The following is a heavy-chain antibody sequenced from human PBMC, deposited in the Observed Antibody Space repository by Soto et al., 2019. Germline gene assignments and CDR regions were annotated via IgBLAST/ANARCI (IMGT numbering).Heavy chain of an antibody. CDR1: GCTFRTYA. Sequence: EVQLLESGGGLVQPGGSLRLSCAASGCTFRTYAMSWVRQAPGKGLEWVSGSSGSGDSTYYADSVKGRFTISRDNSENTMYLQMNSLIGVDTAVCYCAKADLPYYYVSGNPFRFDYWGQGSMVTVS. CDR3: AKADLPYYYVSGNPFRFDY. V-gene: IGHV3-23*01. D-gene: IGHD3-10*01. CDR2: SSGSGDST. J-gene: IGHJ4*02.